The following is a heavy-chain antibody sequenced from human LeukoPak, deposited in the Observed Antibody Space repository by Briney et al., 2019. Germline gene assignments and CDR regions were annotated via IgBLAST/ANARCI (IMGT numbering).Heavy chain of an antibody. Sequence: SETLSLTCTVSGGSISSGAYYWSWIRQHPGKGLEWIGYIYYIGTTYYNPSLKSRVSISEDTSKNQFSLKLSSVTAADTAVYYRARDTGMGYYDSSGYYSDAFDIWGQGTMVTVSS. CDR1: GGSISSGAYY. CDR3: ARDTGMGYYDSSGYYSDAFDI. D-gene: IGHD3-22*01. J-gene: IGHJ3*02. CDR2: IYYIGTT. V-gene: IGHV4-31*03.